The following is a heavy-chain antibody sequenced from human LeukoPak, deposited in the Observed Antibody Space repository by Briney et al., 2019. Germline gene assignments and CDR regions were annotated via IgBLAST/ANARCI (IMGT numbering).Heavy chain of an antibody. Sequence: GGSLRLSCAASGFTYSSYGMHWVRQAPGKGLEWVAVISYDGSNKYYADSVKGRFTISRDNSKNTLYLQMNSLRAEDTAVYYCAKTTITPPYYMDVWGKGTTVTVSS. CDR3: AKTTITPPYYMDV. CDR2: ISYDGSNK. D-gene: IGHD4-11*01. V-gene: IGHV3-30*18. CDR1: GFTYSSYG. J-gene: IGHJ6*03.